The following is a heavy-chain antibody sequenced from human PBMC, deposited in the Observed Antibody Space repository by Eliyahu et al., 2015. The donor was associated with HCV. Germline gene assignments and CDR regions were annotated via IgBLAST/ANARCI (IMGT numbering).Heavy chain of an antibody. CDR1: GGSISSSXYY. J-gene: IGHJ4*02. CDR2: IYYSGST. CDR3: ARSRVGYYDSSGYYDY. D-gene: IGHD3-22*01. Sequence: SGPGLVKPSETLSLTCTVSGGSISSSXYYWGWIRQPPGKGLEWIGSIYYSGSTYYNPSLKSRVTISVDTSKNQFSLKLSSVTAADTAVYYCARSRVGYYDSSGYYDYWGQGTLVTVSS. V-gene: IGHV4-39*01.